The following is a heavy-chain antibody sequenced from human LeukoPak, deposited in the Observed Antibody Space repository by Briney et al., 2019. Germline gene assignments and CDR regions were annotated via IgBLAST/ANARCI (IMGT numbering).Heavy chain of an antibody. V-gene: IGHV1-8*01. Sequence: GASVKVSCKASGYTFTSYDINWVRQATGQGLEWMGWMNPNSGNTGYAQKFQGRVTITADKSTSTAYMELSSLRSEDTAVYYCARDSLMPGIAVGGDAFDIWGQGTMVTVSS. CDR2: MNPNSGNT. CDR1: GYTFTSYD. D-gene: IGHD6-19*01. CDR3: ARDSLMPGIAVGGDAFDI. J-gene: IGHJ3*02.